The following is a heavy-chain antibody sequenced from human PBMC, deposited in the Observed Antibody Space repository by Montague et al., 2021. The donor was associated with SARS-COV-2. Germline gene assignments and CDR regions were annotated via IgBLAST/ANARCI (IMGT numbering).Heavy chain of an antibody. J-gene: IGHJ6*02. CDR1: GYTFTIYA. CDR3: AREGAGIVAAFDYYYNGMDV. V-gene: IGHV1-18*01. CDR2: ISGYNGNT. D-gene: IGHD6-13*01. Sequence: SVKVSCKASGYTFTIYAITWVRQAPGQGLEWMGWISGYNGNTKYAQKFQGRVTMTTDTSTSTAYMELRSLRSDDTAVYYCAREGAGIVAAFDYYYNGMDVWGQGTTVSVSS.